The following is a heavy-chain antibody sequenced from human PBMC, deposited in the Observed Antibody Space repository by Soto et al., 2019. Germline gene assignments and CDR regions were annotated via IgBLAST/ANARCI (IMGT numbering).Heavy chain of an antibody. J-gene: IGHJ6*02. CDR2: IYPGDSDT. CDR1: GYSFTSYW. D-gene: IGHD6-13*01. CDR3: ARTSAAGKNYNGMDV. Sequence: PGESLKISCKGSGYSFTSYWIGWVRQMPGKGLEWMGIIYPGDSDTRYSPSFQSQVTISADKSISTAYLQWSSLKASDTAMYYCARTSAAGKNYNGMDVWGQGTTVTVS. V-gene: IGHV5-51*01.